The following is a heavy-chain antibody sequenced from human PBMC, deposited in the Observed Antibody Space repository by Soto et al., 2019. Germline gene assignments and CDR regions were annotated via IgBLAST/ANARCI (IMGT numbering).Heavy chain of an antibody. CDR1: GFTFSSYA. J-gene: IGHJ4*02. V-gene: IGHV3-23*01. Sequence: TGGSLRLSCAASGFTFSSYAMSWVRQAPGKGLEWVSAISGSGGSTYYADSVKGRFTISRDNSKNTLYLQMNSLRAEDTAVYYCAKDSSYYDFWSGYQPFDYWGQGTLVTVSS. CDR3: AKDSSYYDFWSGYQPFDY. CDR2: ISGSGGST. D-gene: IGHD3-3*01.